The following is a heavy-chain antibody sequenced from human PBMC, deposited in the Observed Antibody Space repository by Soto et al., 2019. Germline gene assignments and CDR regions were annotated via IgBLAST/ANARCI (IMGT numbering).Heavy chain of an antibody. CDR3: AKSLSTAPSFDY. J-gene: IGHJ4*02. CDR1: GFTFSSYA. Sequence: PGGSLRLSCAASGFTFSSYAMNWVRQAPGKGPEWVSHISVSGGTYYADSVKGRFTISRDNSKNTLFLQMNSLRAEDTAVYYCAKSLSTAPSFDYWGQGTPVTVSS. V-gene: IGHV3-23*01. CDR2: ISVSGGT.